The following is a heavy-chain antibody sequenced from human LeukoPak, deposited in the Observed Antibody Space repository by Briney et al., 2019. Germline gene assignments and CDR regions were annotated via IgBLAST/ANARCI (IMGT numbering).Heavy chain of an antibody. CDR1: GFTFGIYW. D-gene: IGHD6-19*01. J-gene: IGHJ4*02. CDR3: ARDHYGSGWYGDY. Sequence: GGSLRLSCAASGFTFGIYWMSWVRQAPGKGLEWVANIKQDGSEKFYVDSVKGRFTLSRDNAKNSLFLQMNSLRAEDTAVYYCARDHYGSGWYGDYWGQGTLVTVSS. V-gene: IGHV3-7*04. CDR2: IKQDGSEK.